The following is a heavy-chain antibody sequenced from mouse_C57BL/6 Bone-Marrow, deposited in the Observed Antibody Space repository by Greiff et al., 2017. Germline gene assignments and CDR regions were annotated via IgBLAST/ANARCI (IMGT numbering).Heavy chain of an antibody. Sequence: EVQRVESEGGLVQPGSSMKLSCTASGFTFSDYYMAWVRQAPEKGLEWVANINYDGSSTYYLDSLKSRFIISSNNAKNILYLQMSSLKSEDTATYYGARACDGYYEGFAYWGQGTLVTVSA. CDR2: INYDGSST. J-gene: IGHJ3*01. V-gene: IGHV5-16*01. CDR1: GFTFSDYY. D-gene: IGHD2-3*01. CDR3: ARACDGYYEGFAY.